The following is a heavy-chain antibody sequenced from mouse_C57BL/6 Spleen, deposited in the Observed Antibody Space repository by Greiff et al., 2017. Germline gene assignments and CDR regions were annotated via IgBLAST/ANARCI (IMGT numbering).Heavy chain of an antibody. CDR3: ARAFITTVVAYYAMDY. J-gene: IGHJ4*01. CDR2: INPSNGGT. CDR1: GYTFTSYW. V-gene: IGHV1-53*01. D-gene: IGHD1-1*01. Sequence: QVQLQQPGTELVKPGASVKLSCKASGYTFTSYWMHWVKQRPGQGLEWIGNINPSNGGTNYNEKFKSKATLTVDKSSSTAYMQLSSLTSEDSAVYSCARAFITTVVAYYAMDYWGQGTSVTVSS.